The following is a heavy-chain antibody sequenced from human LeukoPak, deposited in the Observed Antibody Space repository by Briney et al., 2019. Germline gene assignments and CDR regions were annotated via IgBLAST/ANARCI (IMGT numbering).Heavy chain of an antibody. CDR3: ARQTGSGLFILP. V-gene: IGHV4-39*01. CDR2: INYSGNT. CDR1: GGSIRSSSYY. Sequence: PSETLSLTCTVSGGSIRSSSYYWGWIRQPPGKGLEWIGSINYSGNTYYNASLKSQVSISIDTSKNQFSLRLTSVTAADTAVYYCARQTGSGLFILPGGQGTLVTVSS. J-gene: IGHJ4*02. D-gene: IGHD3/OR15-3a*01.